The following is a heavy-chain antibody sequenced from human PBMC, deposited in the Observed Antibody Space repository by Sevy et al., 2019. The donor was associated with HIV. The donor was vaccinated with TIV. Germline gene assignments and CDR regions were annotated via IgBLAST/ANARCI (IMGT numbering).Heavy chain of an antibody. J-gene: IGHJ4*02. V-gene: IGHV1-2*06. CDR3: ARSTNSLYSGYDRPVADY. CDR1: GYTFSDYY. CDR2: INPKSGGT. D-gene: IGHD5-12*01. Sequence: ASVKVSCKASGYTFSDYYIHWVRQAPGQGLEWMGRINPKSGGTNYAKKFQGRVTMTRHMSISTVYIELNRLTSDATAIYYCARSTNSLYSGYDRPVADYWGQGTLVTVSS.